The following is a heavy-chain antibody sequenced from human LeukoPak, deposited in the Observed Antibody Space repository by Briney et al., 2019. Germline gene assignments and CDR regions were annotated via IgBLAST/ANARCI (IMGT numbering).Heavy chain of an antibody. J-gene: IGHJ4*02. Sequence: SGPTLVNPTQTLTLTCTFSGFSLSTSGVGVGWIRQPPGKALEWLALIYWDDDKRYSPSLESRLTLTKDTSRNQVVLKMTNMDPVDTATYYCAGGSGRTFDYWGQGTLVTVSS. CDR3: AGGSGRTFDY. V-gene: IGHV2-5*02. CDR2: IYWDDDK. D-gene: IGHD3-10*01. CDR1: GFSLSTSGVG.